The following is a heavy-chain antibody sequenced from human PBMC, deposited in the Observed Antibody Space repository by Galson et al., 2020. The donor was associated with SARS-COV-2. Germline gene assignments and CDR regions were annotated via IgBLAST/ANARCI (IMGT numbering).Heavy chain of an antibody. CDR3: ARDSSSWSPYLQH. Sequence: SETLSLTCVVSGGSISSSNWWTWVRQPPGKGLEWNGEVYHSGSASYNPSLRSRVKISVDTSKNQFSLKLTSVTAADTAVYYCARDSSSWSPYLQHWGQGTLVTVSS. D-gene: IGHD6-13*01. V-gene: IGHV4-4*02. CDR2: VYHSGSA. J-gene: IGHJ1*01. CDR1: GGSISSSNW.